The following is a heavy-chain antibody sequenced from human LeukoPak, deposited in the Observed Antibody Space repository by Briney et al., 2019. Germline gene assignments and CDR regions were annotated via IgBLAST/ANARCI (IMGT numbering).Heavy chain of an antibody. D-gene: IGHD5-12*01. J-gene: IGHJ3*02. Sequence: SVNLSLNCSVSGGSISSYYWSWNRQPPGKGLEWIGYTYYGGSTNYNPSRKSRDTISVDTSKNQFSRKLSSVTAADTAVYYCARQEVGYIGYDWLACDIGGQGTMVTVSS. CDR3: ARQEVGYIGYDWLACDI. CDR2: TYYGGST. V-gene: IGHV4-59*01. CDR1: GGSISSYY.